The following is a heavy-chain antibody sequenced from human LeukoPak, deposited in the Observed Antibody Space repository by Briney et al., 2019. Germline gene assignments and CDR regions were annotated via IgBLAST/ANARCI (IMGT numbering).Heavy chain of an antibody. CDR2: IYYSGST. D-gene: IGHD5-18*01. CDR3: ARDMKGYSYAYYYYYVDV. V-gene: IGHV4-39*07. CDR1: GGSISSGSYY. Sequence: SQTLSLTCTVSGGSISSGSYYWGWIRQPPGKGLEWIGSIYYSGSTYYNPSLKSRVTISVDTSKNQFSLKLSSVTAADTAVYYCARDMKGYSYAYYYYYVDVWGKGTTVTVSS. J-gene: IGHJ6*03.